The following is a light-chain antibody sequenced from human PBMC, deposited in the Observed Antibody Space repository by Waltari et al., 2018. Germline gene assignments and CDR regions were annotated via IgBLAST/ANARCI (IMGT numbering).Light chain of an antibody. CDR1: SSDVGPSNY. V-gene: IGLV2-14*03. J-gene: IGLJ3*02. Sequence: QSALTQPASVSGSPGQSITISCTGTSSDVGPSNYVSWYQQYPGKAPKLIIYDVSYRPSVVSSPFSCSTSGTPASLTISGLQAEDEADYCCNSYTTISTWVFGGGTKLTVL. CDR2: DVS. CDR3: NSYTTISTWV.